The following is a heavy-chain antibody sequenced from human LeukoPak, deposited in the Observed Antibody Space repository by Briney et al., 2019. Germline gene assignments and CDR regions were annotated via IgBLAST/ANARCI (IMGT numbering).Heavy chain of an antibody. CDR1: GFTFSSYS. J-gene: IGHJ4*02. V-gene: IGHV3-21*01. CDR3: ARDYGGSSDFDY. Sequence: GGSLRLSCAASGFTFSSYSMTWVRQAPGKGLEWVSSISSSSSYIYYADSVKGRFTISRDNAKNSLYLQMNSLRAEDTAVYYCARDYGGSSDFDYWGQGTLVTVSS. D-gene: IGHD1-26*01. CDR2: ISSSSSYI.